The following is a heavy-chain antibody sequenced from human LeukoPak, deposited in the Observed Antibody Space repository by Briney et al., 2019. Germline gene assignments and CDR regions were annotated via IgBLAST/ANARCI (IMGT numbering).Heavy chain of an antibody. J-gene: IGHJ4*02. CDR1: GFTFSSYA. D-gene: IGHD1-14*01. Sequence: GSLRLSCAASGFTFSSYAMSWVRQAPGKGLEGVSAISGSGGSTYYADSVKGRFTISGDNSKNTLYLQMNSLRAEDTAVYYCAITPDLVDYWGQGTLVTVSS. CDR3: AITPDLVDY. CDR2: ISGSGGST. V-gene: IGHV3-23*01.